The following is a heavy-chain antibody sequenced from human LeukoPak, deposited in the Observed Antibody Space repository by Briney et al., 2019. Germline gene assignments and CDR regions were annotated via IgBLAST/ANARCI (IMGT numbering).Heavy chain of an antibody. J-gene: IGHJ6*02. Sequence: VASVKVSCKAPGYTFTSYYMHWVRQAPGQGLEWMGIINPSGGSTSYAQKFQGRVTMTRDTSTSTVYMELSSLRSEDTAVYYCARDHYYDSSGYIYGMDVWGQGTTVTVSS. CDR2: INPSGGST. CDR1: GYTFTSYY. D-gene: IGHD3-22*01. CDR3: ARDHYYDSSGYIYGMDV. V-gene: IGHV1-46*01.